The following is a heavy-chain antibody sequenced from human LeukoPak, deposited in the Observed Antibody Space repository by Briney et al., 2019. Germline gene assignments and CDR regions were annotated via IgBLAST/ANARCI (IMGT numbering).Heavy chain of an antibody. V-gene: IGHV3-23*01. CDR3: AKDHSSSHH. D-gene: IGHD6-6*01. J-gene: IGHJ4*01. CDR2: ISGSGGST. CDR1: GFTFSSYA. Sequence: GGSLRLSCADSGFTFSSYAMSWVRHALGKGLEWVSAISGSGGSTYYADSVKGRFTISRDNSKNTLYLQMTSLRAEDTAVYYCAKDHSSSHHWGQGTLVTVSS.